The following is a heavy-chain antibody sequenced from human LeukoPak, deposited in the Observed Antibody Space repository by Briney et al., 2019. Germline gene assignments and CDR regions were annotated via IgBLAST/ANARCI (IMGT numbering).Heavy chain of an antibody. CDR2: IYYSGST. CDR3: ARSYPRDTAMVTVGWFDP. Sequence: SETLSLTCTVSGGSMRSYYWNWIRQPPGKGLEWIGYIYYSGSTNYNPSLKSRVTISVDTSKNQFSLKLSSVTAADTAVYYCARSYPRDTAMVTVGWFDPWGQGTLVTVSS. D-gene: IGHD5-18*01. V-gene: IGHV4-59*01. CDR1: GGSMRSYY. J-gene: IGHJ5*02.